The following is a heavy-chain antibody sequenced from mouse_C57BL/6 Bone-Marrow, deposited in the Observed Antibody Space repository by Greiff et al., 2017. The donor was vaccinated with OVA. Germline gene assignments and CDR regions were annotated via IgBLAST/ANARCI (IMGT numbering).Heavy chain of an antibody. D-gene: IGHD2-14*01. CDR1: GFNITDDY. J-gene: IGHJ1*03. CDR3: TTDRRGTSFWYFDV. CDR2: IDPENGDT. Sequence: EVQLQQSGAELVRPGASVKLSCTASGFNITDDYMHWVKQRPEQGLEWIGRIDPENGDTQYASKFQGKATLTVDTSSNTAYLQLSSLTSVDTAVYDGTTDRRGTSFWYFDVWGTGTTLTVSS. V-gene: IGHV14-4*01.